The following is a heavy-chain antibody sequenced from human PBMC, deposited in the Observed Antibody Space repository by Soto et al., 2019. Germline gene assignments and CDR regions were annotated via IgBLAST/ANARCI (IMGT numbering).Heavy chain of an antibody. D-gene: IGHD2-21*02. CDR2: IIPIFGTA. Sequence: ASVKVSCKASGGTFSSYAISWVRQAPGQGLEWMGGIIPIFGTANYAQKFQGRVTITADESTSTAYMELSSLRSEDTAVYYCARGIVVVTAIPGSGWFDPWGQGTLVTSPQ. CDR3: ARGIVVVTAIPGSGWFDP. J-gene: IGHJ5*02. CDR1: GGTFSSYA. V-gene: IGHV1-69*13.